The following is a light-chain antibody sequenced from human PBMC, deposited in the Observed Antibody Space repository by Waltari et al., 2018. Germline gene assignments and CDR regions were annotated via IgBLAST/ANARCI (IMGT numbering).Light chain of an antibody. CDR2: WAS. CDR3: QQHFTIPLT. CDR1: QSVLYTSNNKNY. Sequence: DIVLTQAPDSLAVSLGERATITCESTQSVLYTSNNKNYLTWYQQKPGQPLKLLISWASTRESGVPDRFSGSGSGTDFTLTISSLQAEDVAVYFCQQHFTIPLTFGGGTRVEIK. V-gene: IGKV4-1*01. J-gene: IGKJ4*01.